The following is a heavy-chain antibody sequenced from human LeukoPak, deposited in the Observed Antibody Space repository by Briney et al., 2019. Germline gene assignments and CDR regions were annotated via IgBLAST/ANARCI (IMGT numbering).Heavy chain of an antibody. CDR2: SIPIFGTA. V-gene: IGHV1-69*05. Sequence: SVKVSCKASGGTFSSSAISWVRHAPGQGLEWMGRSIPIFGTANYAQKFQGRVTITTDESTSTACMELSSLRSEDTAVYYCARDGDYNGAFDIWGQGTMVTDSS. CDR3: ARDGDYNGAFDI. D-gene: IGHD4-11*01. CDR1: GGTFSSSA. J-gene: IGHJ3*02.